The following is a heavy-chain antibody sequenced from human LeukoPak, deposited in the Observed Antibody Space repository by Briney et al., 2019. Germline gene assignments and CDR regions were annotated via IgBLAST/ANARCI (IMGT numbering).Heavy chain of an antibody. Sequence: GESLKISCKGSGYSFTRYWIGWVRQMPGKGLEWMGIIYPGDSDTRYSPSFQGQVTISADKSISTAYLQWSSLKASDTAMYYCARPTSHTYYYDSSGYWYAFDIWGQGTMVTVSS. D-gene: IGHD3-22*01. CDR1: GYSFTRYW. CDR3: ARPTSHTYYYDSSGYWYAFDI. J-gene: IGHJ3*02. CDR2: IYPGDSDT. V-gene: IGHV5-51*01.